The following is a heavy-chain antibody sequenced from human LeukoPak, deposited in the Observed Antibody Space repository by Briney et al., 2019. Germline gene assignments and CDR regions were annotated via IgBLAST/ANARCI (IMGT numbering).Heavy chain of an antibody. CDR2: IYYIGNIYYSGNT. CDR3: ARVCAGWFGKLLQQWHFDL. CDR1: GVSISTYY. J-gene: IGHJ2*01. D-gene: IGHD3-10*01. V-gene: IGHV4-59*12. Sequence: SQTLSLTCTVSGVSISTYYWSWIRQPPGKGLEWIGYIYYIGNIYYSGNTNYNPSLKSRVTISIDTSKNQFSLKLNSVTAADTAVYYCARVCAGWFGKLLQQWHFDLWGRGTLVTVSS.